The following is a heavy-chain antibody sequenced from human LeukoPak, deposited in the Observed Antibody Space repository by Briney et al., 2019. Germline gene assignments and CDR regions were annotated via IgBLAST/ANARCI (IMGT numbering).Heavy chain of an antibody. V-gene: IGHV1-69*13. CDR2: IIPIFGTA. CDR3: ARGIVGATAPFQH. D-gene: IGHD1-26*01. CDR1: GGTFSSYA. Sequence: GASVKVSCKASGGTFSSYAISRVRQAPGQGLEWVGGIIPIFGTANYAQKFQGRVTITADESASTAYMELSSLRSEDTAVYYCARGIVGATAPFQHWGQGTLVTVSS. J-gene: IGHJ1*01.